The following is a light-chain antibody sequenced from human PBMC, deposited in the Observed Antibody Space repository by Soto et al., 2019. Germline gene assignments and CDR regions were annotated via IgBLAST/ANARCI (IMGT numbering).Light chain of an antibody. V-gene: IGLV2-14*01. Sequence: QSALTQPASVSGSPGQSITISCTGTSSDVGNDNFVSWYQHHPGKGPKLIIYEVSHRPSGVSHRFSGSKSGNAASLTISGLQAEDEADYSCASYTAASTMVFGGGTKVTVL. CDR2: EVS. J-gene: IGLJ2*01. CDR1: SSDVGNDNF. CDR3: ASYTAASTMV.